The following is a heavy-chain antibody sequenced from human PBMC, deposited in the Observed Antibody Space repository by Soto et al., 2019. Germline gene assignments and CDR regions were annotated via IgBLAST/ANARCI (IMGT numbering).Heavy chain of an antibody. V-gene: IGHV3-53*01. CDR1: GFTVSSNY. CDR3: ASSTDSSSSFDY. CDR2: IYSGGST. J-gene: IGHJ4*02. Sequence: EVQLVESGGGLIQPGGSLRLSCAASGFTVSSNYMSWVRQAPGKGLEWVSVIYSGGSTYYADSVKGRFTISSDNSKNTLYLQMNSLRAEDTAVYYCASSTDSSSSFDYWGQGTLVTVSS. D-gene: IGHD6-6*01.